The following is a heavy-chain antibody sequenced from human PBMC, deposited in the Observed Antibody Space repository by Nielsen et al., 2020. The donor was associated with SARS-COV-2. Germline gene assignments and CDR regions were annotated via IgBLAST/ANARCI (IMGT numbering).Heavy chain of an antibody. CDR1: DGSLSGHY. CDR3: ARDGASGRSYDWLSHFDL. J-gene: IGHJ2*01. D-gene: IGHD3-9*01. Sequence: SETLSLTCAVSDGSLSGHYWTWIRQPPGKGLEWIGEVSHSGSTNTNPSLKSRVTISVDTSKSQFSLKLRSVTAADTAVYYCARDGASGRSYDWLSHFDLWGRGTLVTVSS. V-gene: IGHV4-34*01. CDR2: VSHSGST.